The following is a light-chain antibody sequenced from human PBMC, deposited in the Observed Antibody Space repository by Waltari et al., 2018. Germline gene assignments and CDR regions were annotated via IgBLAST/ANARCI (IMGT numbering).Light chain of an antibody. V-gene: IGLV1-51*01. CDR1: GSNIGSNS. Sequence: QSVLTQPPSVSAAPGQRVTISCSGGGSNIGSNSVSWYQNPPGTAPKLLIYDNHKRPSGIPDRFSGSTSGTSVTLDITGLQTGDEADYYCGTWDSNLSAWIFGGGTKLTVL. CDR3: GTWDSNLSAWI. CDR2: DNH. J-gene: IGLJ2*01.